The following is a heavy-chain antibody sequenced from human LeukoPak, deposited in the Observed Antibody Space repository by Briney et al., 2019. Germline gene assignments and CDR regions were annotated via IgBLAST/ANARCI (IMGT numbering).Heavy chain of an antibody. Sequence: GRSLRLSCAASGFTFDDYAMHWVRQAPGKGLEWVSGISWNSGSIGYADSVKGRFTVSRDNAKNSLYLQMNSLRAEDTALYYCATSQWLRSLDFDYWGQGTLVTVSS. CDR3: ATSQWLRSLDFDY. D-gene: IGHD5-12*01. CDR2: ISWNSGSI. J-gene: IGHJ4*02. CDR1: GFTFDDYA. V-gene: IGHV3-9*01.